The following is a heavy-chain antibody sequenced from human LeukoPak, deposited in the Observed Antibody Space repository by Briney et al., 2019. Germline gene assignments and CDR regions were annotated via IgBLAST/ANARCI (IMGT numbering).Heavy chain of an antibody. CDR2: IYYSGST. V-gene: IGHV4-59*01. D-gene: IGHD2-15*01. J-gene: IGHJ3*02. CDR3: ASHKGDCSGGSCYSYAFDI. CDR1: GGSISSYY. Sequence: SETLSLTCTVSGGSISSYYWSWIRQPPGKGLEWIGYIYYSGSTNYNPSLKSRVTISVDTSKNQFSLKLSSVTAADTAVYYRASHKGDCSGGSCYSYAFDIWGQGTMVTVSS.